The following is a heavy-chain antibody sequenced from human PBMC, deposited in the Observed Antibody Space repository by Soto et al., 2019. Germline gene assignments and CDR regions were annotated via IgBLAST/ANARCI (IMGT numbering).Heavy chain of an antibody. Sequence: ASVKVSCKASGYTFTSYAMHWVRQAPGQRLEWMGWINAGNGNTKYSQKFQGRVTITRDTSASTAYMELSSLRSEDTAVYYCARDKDSRVIVNWFDPWGQGTLVTVSS. CDR3: ARDKDSRVIVNWFDP. CDR2: INAGNGNT. V-gene: IGHV1-3*01. CDR1: GYTFTSYA. J-gene: IGHJ5*02. D-gene: IGHD3-16*02.